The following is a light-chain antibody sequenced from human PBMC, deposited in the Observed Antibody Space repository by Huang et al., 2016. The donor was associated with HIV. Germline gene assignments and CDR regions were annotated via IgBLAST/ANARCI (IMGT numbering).Light chain of an antibody. V-gene: IGKV3-11*01. J-gene: IGKJ4*01. CDR3: QFRSTWPGDT. CDR2: DAS. Sequence: EIVLTQSPATLSLSPGERATLSCRASQTVSSYLDGYQQKPGKAPRLLIYDASNRATGIPARFSGSGSETDFTLTISRLEPEDCAVYYCQFRSTWPGDTFGGGTKVEIK. CDR1: QTVSSY.